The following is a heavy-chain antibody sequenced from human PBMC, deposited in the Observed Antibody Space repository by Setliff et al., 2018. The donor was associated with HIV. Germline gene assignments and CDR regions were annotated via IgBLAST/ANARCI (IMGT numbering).Heavy chain of an antibody. Sequence: SETLSLTCTASYATLSTADYYWTWIRQPPGKGLEWIGFVSYTGTTKYNPSLKSRVTISVDTSKNQFSLKLSSVTAADTAVYYCASEAWTSYRSSSGYYYY. D-gene: IGHD6-6*01. CDR3: ASEAWTSYRSSSGYYYY. J-gene: IGHJ6*01. CDR1: YATLSTADYY. CDR2: VSYTGTT. V-gene: IGHV4-61*08.